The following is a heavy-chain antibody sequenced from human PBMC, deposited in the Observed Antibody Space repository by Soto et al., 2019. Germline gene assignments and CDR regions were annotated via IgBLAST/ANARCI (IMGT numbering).Heavy chain of an antibody. CDR3: ARLYLVPPSGDAFDI. Sequence: QITLKESGPTLVKPTQTLTLTCTFSGFSLSTSGVGVGWIRQPPGKALEWLALIYLDDDKRYSPSLKSRLTLTKDTSKNQVVLTMTNMDPVDTATYYCARLYLVPPSGDAFDIWGQGTMVTVSS. J-gene: IGHJ3*02. CDR2: IYLDDDK. V-gene: IGHV2-5*02. CDR1: GFSLSTSGVG. D-gene: IGHD1-26*01.